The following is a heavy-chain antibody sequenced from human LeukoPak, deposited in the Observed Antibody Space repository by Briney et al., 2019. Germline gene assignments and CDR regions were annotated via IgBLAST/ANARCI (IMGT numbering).Heavy chain of an antibody. CDR3: AKTLVPSGIYHEDYFDY. J-gene: IGHJ4*02. Sequence: PGGSLRLSCAASGFTFSSFGMHWVRQAPGKGLEWVAFIWFDGSDKYYADSVKGRFPISRDISNKTLYLQMNSLRVEDTALYYCAKTLVPSGIYHEDYFDYWGQGTLVTVSS. D-gene: IGHD1-26*01. V-gene: IGHV3-30*02. CDR2: IWFDGSDK. CDR1: GFTFSSFG.